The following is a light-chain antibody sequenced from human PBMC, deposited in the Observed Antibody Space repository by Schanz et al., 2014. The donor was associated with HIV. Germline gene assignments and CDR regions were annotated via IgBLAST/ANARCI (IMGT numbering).Light chain of an antibody. Sequence: QSALTQPASVSGSPGQSITISCRGTSRDVGGYNYVSWYQQHPGKAPKLMIYDVSNRPSGVSNRFSGSKSGNTASLTISGLQAEDEADYYCSSYTSSSTVVFGGGTKLTVL. J-gene: IGLJ2*01. CDR2: DVS. CDR3: SSYTSSSTVV. V-gene: IGLV2-14*03. CDR1: SRDVGGYNY.